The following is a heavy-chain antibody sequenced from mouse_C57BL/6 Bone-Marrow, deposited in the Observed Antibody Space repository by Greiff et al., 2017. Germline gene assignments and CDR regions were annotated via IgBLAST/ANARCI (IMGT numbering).Heavy chain of an antibody. V-gene: IGHV1-61*01. CDR2: IYPSDSET. Sequence: QVQLQQPGAELVRPGSSVKLSCKASGYTFTSYWMDWVKQRPGQGLEWIGNIYPSDSETHYNPKFKDKATLTVDKSSSTAYMQLSSLTSEDSAVYYCARDLTGSFAYWGQGTLVTVSA. CDR1: GYTFTSYW. CDR3: ARDLTGSFAY. D-gene: IGHD4-1*01. J-gene: IGHJ3*01.